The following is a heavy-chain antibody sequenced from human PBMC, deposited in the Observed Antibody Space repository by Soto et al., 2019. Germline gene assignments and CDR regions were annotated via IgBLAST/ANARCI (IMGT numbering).Heavy chain of an antibody. Sequence: ASVKVSCKASGYTFTTYGISWVRQAPGQGLEWMGWISVYNGNTNYAQKLQGRVTMTTDTSTSTAYMELRILSSDDTAVYYCARDQHNSFYYYGVDVRGQGTTVTVSS. CDR3: ARDQHNSFYYYGVDV. CDR1: GYTFTTYG. CDR2: ISVYNGNT. V-gene: IGHV1-18*01. J-gene: IGHJ6*02. D-gene: IGHD2-21*01.